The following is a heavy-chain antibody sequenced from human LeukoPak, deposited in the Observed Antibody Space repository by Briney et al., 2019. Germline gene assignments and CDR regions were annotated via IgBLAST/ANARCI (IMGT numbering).Heavy chain of an antibody. CDR2: INHSGST. D-gene: IGHD1-26*01. J-gene: IGHJ4*01. CDR1: GVSFSGYY. CDR3: ARGLVGATRGFFDY. V-gene: IGHV4-34*01. Sequence: SETLSLTCAVYGVSFSGYYWSWIRQPPGKGLEWIWEINHSGSTNYNPSLKSRITISVDTSKDQFSRKLSSVAAADTGVYYCARGLVGATRGFFDYWGQGTLVTVSS.